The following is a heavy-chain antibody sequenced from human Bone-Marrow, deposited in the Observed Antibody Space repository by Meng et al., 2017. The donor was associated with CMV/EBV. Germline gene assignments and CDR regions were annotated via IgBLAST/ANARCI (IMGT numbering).Heavy chain of an antibody. CDR1: GYTFTSYD. Sequence: ASVKVSCKASGYTFTSYDINWVRQATGQGLEWMGWMNPNSGNTGYAQKFQGRVTMTRDTSISTAYMELSRLRSDDTAVYYCARDTPYSSSPAFDYWGQGTLVTFPS. J-gene: IGHJ4*02. V-gene: IGHV1-8*01. D-gene: IGHD6-6*01. CDR3: ARDTPYSSSPAFDY. CDR2: MNPNSGNT.